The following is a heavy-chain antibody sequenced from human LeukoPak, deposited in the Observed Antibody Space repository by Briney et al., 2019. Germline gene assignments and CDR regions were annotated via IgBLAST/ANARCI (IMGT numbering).Heavy chain of an antibody. D-gene: IGHD2-15*01. CDR2: IYHSGST. Sequence: PSETLSLTCTVSGYSISSGYYWGWIRQPPGRGLEWIGSIYHSGSTYYNPSLKSRVTISVDTSKNQFSLKLSSVTAADTAVYYCARVYCSGGSCYWGQGTLVTVSS. V-gene: IGHV4-38-2*02. CDR1: GYSISSGYY. CDR3: ARVYCSGGSCY. J-gene: IGHJ4*02.